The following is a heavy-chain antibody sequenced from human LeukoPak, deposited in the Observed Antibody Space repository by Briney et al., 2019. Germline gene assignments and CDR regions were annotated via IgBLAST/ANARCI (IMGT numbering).Heavy chain of an antibody. CDR2: IRSNGETT. J-gene: IGHJ4*02. D-gene: IGHD1-1*01. V-gene: IGHV3-23*01. CDR1: GFTFRNAW. CDR3: AKGQELDDGVFDS. Sequence: PGGSLRLSCAASGFTFRNAWMSWVRQAPGKGLEWVSTIRSNGETTNNADSVKGRFTISRDNSKKTLYLQLNSLRVEDTAIYYCAKGQELDDGVFDSWGQGTLVTVSS.